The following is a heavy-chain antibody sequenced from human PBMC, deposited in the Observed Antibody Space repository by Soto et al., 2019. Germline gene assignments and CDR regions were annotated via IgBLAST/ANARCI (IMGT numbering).Heavy chain of an antibody. CDR2: ISGSGGST. CDR3: ATDRGVVELERLADY. J-gene: IGHJ4*02. V-gene: IGHV3-23*01. CDR1: GFTFSSYA. D-gene: IGHD1-1*01. Sequence: EVQLLESGGGLVQPGGSLRLSCAASGFTFSSYAMSWVRQAPGKGLEWVSAISGSGGSTYYADSVKGRFTISRDNSQNTLHLQVNSLRAEDTAVHYCATDRGVVELERLADYWGQGTPVTVSS.